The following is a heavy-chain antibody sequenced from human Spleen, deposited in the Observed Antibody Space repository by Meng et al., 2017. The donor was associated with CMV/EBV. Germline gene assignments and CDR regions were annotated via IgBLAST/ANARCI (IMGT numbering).Heavy chain of an antibody. CDR3: ARTGGADDYVNVWFDP. CDR1: GFTFSSYA. Sequence: GESLKISCAASGFTFSSYAMSWVRQAPGKGLEWVSAISGSGGSTYYADSVKGRFTISRDNSKNTLYLQMNSLRAEDTAVYYCARTGGADDYVNVWFDPWGQGTLVTVSS. CDR2: ISGSGGST. V-gene: IGHV3-23*01. J-gene: IGHJ5*02. D-gene: IGHD4-17*01.